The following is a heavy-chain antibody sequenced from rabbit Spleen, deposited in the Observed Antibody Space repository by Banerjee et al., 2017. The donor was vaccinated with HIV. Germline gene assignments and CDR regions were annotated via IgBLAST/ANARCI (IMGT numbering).Heavy chain of an antibody. CDR1: GFSFSSSHY. CDR2: INAATGKP. J-gene: IGHJ4*01. V-gene: IGHV1S40*01. D-gene: IGHD4-2*01. CDR3: ARDSDAGNNRADYFDL. Sequence: QSLEESGGGLVQPEGSLTLTCKASGFSFSSSHYMCWVRQAPGKGLEWIACINAATGKPVYATWARGRFTISKTSSTTVTLQVPSLTAADTATYFCARDSDAGNNRADYFDLWGPGTLVTVS.